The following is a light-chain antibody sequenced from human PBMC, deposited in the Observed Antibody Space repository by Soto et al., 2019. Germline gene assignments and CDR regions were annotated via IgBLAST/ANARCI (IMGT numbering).Light chain of an antibody. CDR3: CSYSGSSTPWV. V-gene: IGLV2-14*01. J-gene: IGLJ3*02. Sequence: QSALTQPASVSGSPGQSITISCTGTSSDVGGYNHVSWYQQHPGKAPKLTISEVNNRPSGISDRFSGSKSGNTAPLTISGLQAEDEADYYCCSYSGSSTPWVFGGGTKLTVL. CDR2: EVN. CDR1: SSDVGGYNH.